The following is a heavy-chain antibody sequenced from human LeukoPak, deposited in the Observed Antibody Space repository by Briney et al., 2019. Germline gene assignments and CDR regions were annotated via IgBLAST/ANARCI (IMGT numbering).Heavy chain of an antibody. CDR3: ARHTPIIYYFDN. J-gene: IGHJ4*02. CDR2: IKYDGSEI. CDR1: GFSFSSYW. Sequence: GGSLRLSCAASGFSFSSYWMSWVRQAPGKGLEWVANIKYDGSEIYSVDSVEGRFTTSRDNAKNSLYLQMNSLRAEDTAIYYCARHTPIIYYFDNWGQGTLVTVSS. V-gene: IGHV3-7*05. D-gene: IGHD2-15*01.